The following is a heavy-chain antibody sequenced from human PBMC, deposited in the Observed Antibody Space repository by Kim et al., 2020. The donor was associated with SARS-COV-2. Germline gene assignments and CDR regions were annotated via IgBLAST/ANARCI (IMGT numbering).Heavy chain of an antibody. Sequence: KYSQKFQDRVTIIRDPFATTAYMELRSLISEDTAVYYCARGFYSSNWFDPWGQGTLVTVSS. V-gene: IGHV1-3*01. J-gene: IGHJ5*02. D-gene: IGHD1-26*01. CDR3: ARGFYSSNWFDP.